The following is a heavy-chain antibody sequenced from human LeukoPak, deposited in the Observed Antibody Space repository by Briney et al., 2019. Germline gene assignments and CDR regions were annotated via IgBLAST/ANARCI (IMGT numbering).Heavy chain of an antibody. J-gene: IGHJ5*02. CDR2: VYASGKT. Sequence: SETLSLTCAVYGGSFSGYYWNWIRQSAGKGLEWIGRVYASGKTNYNPSLNSRVTVSIDTSKNQFSLRLSSVTAADTAVYFCARGIDSRDYQYKGFDPWGQGTLVTVSS. CDR1: GGSFSGYY. CDR3: ARGIDSRDYQYKGFDP. V-gene: IGHV4-59*10. D-gene: IGHD3-22*01.